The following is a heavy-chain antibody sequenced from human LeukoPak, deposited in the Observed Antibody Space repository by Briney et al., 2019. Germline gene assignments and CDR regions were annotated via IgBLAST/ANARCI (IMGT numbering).Heavy chain of an antibody. CDR2: IIPILGIA. J-gene: IGHJ4*02. D-gene: IGHD5-12*01. V-gene: IGHV1-69*04. Sequence: ASAKVSCKASGGTFSSYAISWVRQAPGQGLEWMGRIIPILGIANYAQKFQGRVTITADKSTSTAYMELSSLRSEDTAVYYCARDRDIVATISSFDYWGQGTLVTVSS. CDR3: ARDRDIVATISSFDY. CDR1: GGTFSSYA.